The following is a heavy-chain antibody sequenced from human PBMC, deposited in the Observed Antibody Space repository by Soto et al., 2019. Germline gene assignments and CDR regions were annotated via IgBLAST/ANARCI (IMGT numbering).Heavy chain of an antibody. J-gene: IGHJ4*02. CDR2: IYHTGNT. V-gene: IGHV4-59*12. Sequence: PSETLSLTCTVSGGSISNYYWSWIRQPPGKGLEWIGYIYHTGNTNXXPXXXXXXXXXXXTSXXQFSLKLSSVTAADTAVYYCARSMTTVTTYDYWGQGTLVTVSS. CDR1: GGSISNYY. D-gene: IGHD4-17*01. CDR3: ARSMTTVTTYDY.